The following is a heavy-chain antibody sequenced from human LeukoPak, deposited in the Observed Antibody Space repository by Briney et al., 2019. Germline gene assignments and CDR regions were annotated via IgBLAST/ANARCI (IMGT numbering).Heavy chain of an antibody. CDR1: GYTFSRHA. Sequence: ASVKVSCKASGYTFSRHALNWVRQAPGQGLEWLGWINTDTAKPTYAQGFTGRFVFSLDTSVTTANLQISSLKTEDTAVYYYARARTMDPDYSSAVDYWGQGTQVTVSA. CDR2: INTDTAKP. CDR3: ARARTMDPDYSSAVDY. D-gene: IGHD6-19*01. V-gene: IGHV7-4-1*02. J-gene: IGHJ4*02.